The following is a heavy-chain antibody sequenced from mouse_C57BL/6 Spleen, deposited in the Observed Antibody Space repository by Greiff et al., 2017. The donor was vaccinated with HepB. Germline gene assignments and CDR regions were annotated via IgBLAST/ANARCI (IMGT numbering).Heavy chain of an antibody. V-gene: IGHV1-80*01. CDR2: IYPGDGET. Sequence: QVHVKQSGAELVKPGASVKISCKASGYAFSSYWMNWVKQRPGKGLEWIGQIYPGDGETNYNGKFKGKATLTADKSSSTAYMQLSSLTPEDSAVYFCAITMVPLRFAYWGQGTLVTVSA. CDR1: GYAFSSYW. CDR3: AITMVPLRFAY. D-gene: IGHD1-1*02. J-gene: IGHJ3*01.